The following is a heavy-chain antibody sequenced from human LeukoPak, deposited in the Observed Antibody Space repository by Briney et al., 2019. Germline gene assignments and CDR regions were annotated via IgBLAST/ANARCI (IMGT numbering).Heavy chain of an antibody. CDR3: ARGAEWEPFDY. CDR2: ISAYDGNT. Sequence: ASVKVSCEASGGTFSSYAISWVRQAPGQGLEWMGWISAYDGNTNYAQKLQGRVTMTTDTSTSTAYMELRSLRSDDTAVYYCARGAEWEPFDYWGQGTLVTVSS. J-gene: IGHJ4*02. CDR1: GGTFSSYA. V-gene: IGHV1-18*01. D-gene: IGHD1-26*01.